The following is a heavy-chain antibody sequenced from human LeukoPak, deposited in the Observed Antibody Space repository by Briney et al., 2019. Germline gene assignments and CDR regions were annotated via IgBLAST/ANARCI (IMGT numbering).Heavy chain of an antibody. Sequence: SETLSLTCTISGASIDSYYWSWIRQPPGKGLEWIGYIYYSGTTNYNPSLKRRVTISVDTSKNQFSLKLSSVTAADTAVYYCARGRWELRPFAYWGQGTLVTVSS. J-gene: IGHJ4*02. CDR2: IYYSGTT. V-gene: IGHV4-59*08. CDR3: ARGRWELRPFAY. D-gene: IGHD1-26*01. CDR1: GASIDSYY.